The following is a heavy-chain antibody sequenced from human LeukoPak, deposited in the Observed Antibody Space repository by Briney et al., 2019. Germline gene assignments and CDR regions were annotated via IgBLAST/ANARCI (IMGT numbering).Heavy chain of an antibody. CDR3: ASHGYYYDSSGYYFDAFDI. V-gene: IGHV4-61*01. J-gene: IGHJ3*02. CDR1: GGSISSGSYY. D-gene: IGHD3-22*01. CDR2: IYYSGST. Sequence: SQALSLTCTVSGGSISSGSYYWNWIRQPPGKGLEWIGYIYYSGSTNYNPSLKSRVTISVDTSKNQFSLKLSSVTAADTAVYYCASHGYYYDSSGYYFDAFDIWGQGTMVTVSS.